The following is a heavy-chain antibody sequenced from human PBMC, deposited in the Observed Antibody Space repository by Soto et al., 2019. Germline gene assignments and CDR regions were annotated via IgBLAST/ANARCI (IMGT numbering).Heavy chain of an antibody. CDR2: INHSGST. Sequence: SETLSLTCAVYGGSFSGYYWSWIRQPPGKGLEWIGEINHSGSTNYNPSLKSRVTISVDTSKNQFSLKLSSVTAADTAVYYCARAKGYCYGYGRDAFYIWGQGTMVTVSS. CDR3: ARAKGYCYGYGRDAFYI. CDR1: GGSFSGYY. V-gene: IGHV4-34*01. D-gene: IGHD5-18*01. J-gene: IGHJ3*02.